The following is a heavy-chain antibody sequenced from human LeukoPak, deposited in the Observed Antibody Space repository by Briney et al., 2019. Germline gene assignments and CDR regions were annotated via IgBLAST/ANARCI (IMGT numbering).Heavy chain of an antibody. CDR1: GGSFSGYY. CDR2: INHSGST. CDR3: ARGPHNYGMDV. Sequence: SETLPLTCAVYGGSFSGYYWSWIRQPPGKGLEWIGEINHSGSTNYNPSLKSRVTISVDTSKNQFSLKLSSVTAADTAVYYCARGPHNYGMDVWGQGTTVTVSS. J-gene: IGHJ6*02. V-gene: IGHV4-34*01.